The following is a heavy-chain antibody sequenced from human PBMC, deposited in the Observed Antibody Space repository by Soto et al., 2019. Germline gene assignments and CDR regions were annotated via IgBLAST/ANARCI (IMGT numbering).Heavy chain of an antibody. V-gene: IGHV1-18*01. D-gene: IGHD4-17*01. Sequence: QLQLVQSGAEAKKPGASVKVSCKASGYTFPTSTISWLRQAPGQGLEWMGWIKAYSGNTNYAQKLQGRVTMTTDTSTSTAYMELRSLTTDDTAIYYCAIASYGDDDYWGQGTLVTVSS. CDR1: GYTFPTST. J-gene: IGHJ4*02. CDR3: AIASYGDDDY. CDR2: IKAYSGNT.